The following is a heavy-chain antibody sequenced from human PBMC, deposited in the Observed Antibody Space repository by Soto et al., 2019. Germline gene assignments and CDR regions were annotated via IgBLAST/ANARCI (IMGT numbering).Heavy chain of an antibody. D-gene: IGHD3-10*01. J-gene: IGHJ6*02. CDR2: IGAGT. CDR3: ARLATGSNTDV. Sequence: EVQLLESGGDLVPPGGSLRLSCAASGFTFSNYAMIWVRQAPGEGLEWVSFIGAGTDYADSVKGRFTTSRDNSKNTLYLQMDSLRAEDTAEYYCARLATGSNTDVWGQGTTVTVSS. V-gene: IGHV3-23*01. CDR1: GFTFSNYA.